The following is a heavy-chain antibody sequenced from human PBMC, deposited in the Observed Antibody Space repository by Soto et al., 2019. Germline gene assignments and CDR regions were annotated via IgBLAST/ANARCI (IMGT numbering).Heavy chain of an antibody. Sequence: QVQLVQSGAEVKRPGASVRVSCKASGYTFASYNIYWVRQAKGQGLEWMGWMNPNNRDKGYAQKFLDRVTLTRDTTIMTAYLELNSLTSEDTAIYYCARGGRYLEWFPWFDPWGQGTLVTVSS. CDR2: MNPNNRDK. CDR3: ARGGRYLEWFPWFDP. D-gene: IGHD3-3*01. V-gene: IGHV1-8*01. J-gene: IGHJ5*02. CDR1: GYTFASYN.